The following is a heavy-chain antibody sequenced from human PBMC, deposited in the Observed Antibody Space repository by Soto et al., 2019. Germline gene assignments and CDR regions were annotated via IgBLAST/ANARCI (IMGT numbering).Heavy chain of an antibody. CDR3: TRWNGYGDL. Sequence: EMQLLESGGGLVQPGGSLRLSCVVSGFSFSTYGVTWVRQAPGNGLEWVCGVSGGSGVTHYTDSVKGRFTISGDDSKNTVYLQMHSLRGEDTAVYYCTRWNGYGDLWGQGTLVTVSS. CDR2: VSGGSGVT. CDR1: GFSFSTYG. J-gene: IGHJ5*02. D-gene: IGHD1-1*01. V-gene: IGHV3-23*01.